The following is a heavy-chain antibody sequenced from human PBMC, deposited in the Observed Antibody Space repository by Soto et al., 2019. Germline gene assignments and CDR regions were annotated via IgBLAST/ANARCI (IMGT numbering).Heavy chain of an antibody. CDR3: ARGRPSGSYTIDY. D-gene: IGHD1-26*01. J-gene: IGHJ4*02. Sequence: QVQLQESGPGLVKPSQTLSLTCTVSGGSISSGGYYWSWIRQHPGKGLEWIGYIYYSGSTYYNPSLKSRVTISVDTSKTQFSLKLSSVTAADTAVYYCARGRPSGSYTIDYWGQGTLVTVSS. CDR2: IYYSGST. V-gene: IGHV4-31*03. CDR1: GGSISSGGYY.